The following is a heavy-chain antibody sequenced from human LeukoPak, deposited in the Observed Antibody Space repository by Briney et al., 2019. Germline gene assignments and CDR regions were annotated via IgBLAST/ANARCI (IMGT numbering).Heavy chain of an antibody. CDR1: GFTFGSYD. CDR2: IGTAGDT. CDR3: ARATVKTSHFDM. D-gene: IGHD2-2*01. V-gene: IGHV3-13*01. J-gene: IGHJ3*02. Sequence: GGSLRLSCAASGFTFGSYDMHWVRQVTGKGLEWVSAIGTAGDTYYAGSVKGRFTISRENAKNSLYLQMNSLRAGDTAVYYCARATVKTSHFDMWGQGTMVTVSS.